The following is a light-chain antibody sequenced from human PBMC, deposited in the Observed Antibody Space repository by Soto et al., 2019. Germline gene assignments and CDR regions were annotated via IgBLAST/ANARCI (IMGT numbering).Light chain of an antibody. J-gene: IGKJ1*01. Sequence: DIQMTQSPSSLSASVGDRVTITCRASQGISTYLNWYQQKPGKAPKLLIYAASSLQSGVPSRFSGSGYGTEFTLTINGLLPEDFVTYYCQHYKDLPSFAQGTKVDIK. CDR1: QGISTY. CDR2: AAS. CDR3: QHYKDLPS. V-gene: IGKV1-39*01.